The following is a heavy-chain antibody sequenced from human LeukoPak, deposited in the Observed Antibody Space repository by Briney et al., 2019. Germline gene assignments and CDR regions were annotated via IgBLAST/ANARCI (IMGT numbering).Heavy chain of an antibody. V-gene: IGHV3-66*01. CDR3: ARERGRGVISPYFDQ. J-gene: IGHJ4*02. CDR1: GFTVSSNY. Sequence: GGSLRLSCAASGFTVSSNYMSWVRQAPGRGLEWVSVIYSGGDTRYADSVKGRFTISRDNSNNTLYLQMNSLRAEDTALYYCARERGRGVISPYFDQWGQGTLVTVSS. CDR2: IYSGGDT. D-gene: IGHD3-10*01.